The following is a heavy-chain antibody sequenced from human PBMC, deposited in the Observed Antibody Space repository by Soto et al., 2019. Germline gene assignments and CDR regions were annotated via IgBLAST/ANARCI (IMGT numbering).Heavy chain of an antibody. CDR2: INTNTGVT. CDR1: GYSFTDHY. J-gene: IGHJ6*02. Sequence: QARLVQSGADVKKPGASVKVSCKASGYSFTDHYMHWVRQAPGQGLEWLGWINTNTGVTHFAQKFQGWVTMTRDTSINTAYMELTRLKSDDTAFSYCVRSPDDFSYGLDVWGQGTTVTVSS. D-gene: IGHD4-4*01. V-gene: IGHV1-2*04. CDR3: VRSPDDFSYGLDV.